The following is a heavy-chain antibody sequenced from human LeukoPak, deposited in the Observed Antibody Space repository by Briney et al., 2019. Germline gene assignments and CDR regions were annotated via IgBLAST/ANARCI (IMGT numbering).Heavy chain of an antibody. CDR2: ISSSSSYI. CDR3: ARDSGYGLAFDY. Sequence: PGGSLRLSCAASGFTFSSCSMNWVRQAPGKGLEWVSSISSSSSYIYYADSVKGRFTISRDNAKNSLYLQMNSLRAGDTAVYYCARDSGYGLAFDYWGQGTLVTVSS. D-gene: IGHD5-12*01. V-gene: IGHV3-21*01. J-gene: IGHJ4*02. CDR1: GFTFSSCS.